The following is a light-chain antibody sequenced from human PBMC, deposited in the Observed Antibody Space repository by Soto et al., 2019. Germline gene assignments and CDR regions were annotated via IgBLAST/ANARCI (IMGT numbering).Light chain of an antibody. CDR3: QQYGNSPYT. V-gene: IGKV3-20*01. CDR1: QSVGSSY. Sequence: EVVLTQSPGTLSLSPGERATLSCRASQSVGSSYLAWYQQKPGQAPRLLIYGTSSRATGIPDRFSGSGSGTDFTLTIRGLEPEDFAVYYCQQYGNSPYTFGQGTKLDIK. J-gene: IGKJ2*01. CDR2: GTS.